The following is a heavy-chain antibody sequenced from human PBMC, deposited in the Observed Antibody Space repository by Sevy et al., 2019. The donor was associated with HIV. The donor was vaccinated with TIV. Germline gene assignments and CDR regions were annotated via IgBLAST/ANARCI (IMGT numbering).Heavy chain of an antibody. D-gene: IGHD2-2*01. J-gene: IGHJ4*02. CDR2: IIPIFGTA. CDR3: ARGAGKVVVVPAAMRAYYFDY. Sequence: ASLKVSCKASGGTFSSYAISWVRQAPGQGLEWMGGIIPIFGTANYAQKFQGRVTITADESTSTAYMELSSLRSEDTAVYYCARGAGKVVVVPAAMRAYYFDYWGQRTLVTVSS. CDR1: GGTFSSYA. V-gene: IGHV1-69*13.